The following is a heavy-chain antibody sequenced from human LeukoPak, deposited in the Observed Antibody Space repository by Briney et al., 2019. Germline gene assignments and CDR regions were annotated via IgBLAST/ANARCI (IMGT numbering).Heavy chain of an antibody. J-gene: IGHJ6*03. D-gene: IGHD3-10*01. CDR2: ISAYNGNT. V-gene: IGHV1-18*01. CDR3: ARRDGSGSAYYYMDV. Sequence: ASVKVSCKASGYTFTSYGISWVRQAPGQGLEWMGWISAYNGNTNYAQKLQGRVTMTTDTSTSTAYMELRSLRSDDTAVYYCARRDGSGSAYYYMDVWGKGTTVTISS. CDR1: GYTFTSYG.